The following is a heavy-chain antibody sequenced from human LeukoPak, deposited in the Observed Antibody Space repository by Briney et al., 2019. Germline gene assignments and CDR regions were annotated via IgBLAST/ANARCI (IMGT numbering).Heavy chain of an antibody. CDR3: ARDYGDYQFDH. J-gene: IGHJ4*02. Sequence: PSETLFLTCTVSGGSISSSSYYWGWIRQPPGKGLEWIGNIYYSGSTYYKPSLKSRATISVDTSENQFSLKLSSVSAADTAVYYCARDYGDYQFDHWGQGTLVTVSS. CDR1: GGSISSSSYY. V-gene: IGHV4-39*02. CDR2: IYYSGST. D-gene: IGHD4-17*01.